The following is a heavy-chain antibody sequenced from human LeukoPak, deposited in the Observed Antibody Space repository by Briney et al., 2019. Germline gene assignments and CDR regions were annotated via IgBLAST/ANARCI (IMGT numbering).Heavy chain of an antibody. CDR1: GGSFSGYY. D-gene: IGHD3-3*01. CDR2: INHSGST. Sequence: SETLSLTCAVYGGSFSGYYWSWIRQPPGKGLEWIGEINHSGSTSYNPSLKSRVTISVDTSKNRFSLKLSSVTAADTAVYYCARLTRVLRLLEWLPRDYYYYGMDVWGQGTTVTVSS. J-gene: IGHJ6*02. V-gene: IGHV4-34*01. CDR3: ARLTRVLRLLEWLPRDYYYYGMDV.